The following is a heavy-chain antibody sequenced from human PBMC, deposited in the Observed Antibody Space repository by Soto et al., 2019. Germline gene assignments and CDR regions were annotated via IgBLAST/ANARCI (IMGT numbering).Heavy chain of an antibody. V-gene: IGHV1-69*13. D-gene: IGHD6-6*01. Sequence: GASVKVSCKASGYSFSAYHVHWVRLAPGQGLEWMGGIIPIFGTANYAQKFQGRVTITADESTSTAYMELSSLRSEDTAVYYCARARGQLGGWFDPWGQGTLVTVSS. CDR1: GYSFSAYH. CDR3: ARARGQLGGWFDP. J-gene: IGHJ5*02. CDR2: IIPIFGTA.